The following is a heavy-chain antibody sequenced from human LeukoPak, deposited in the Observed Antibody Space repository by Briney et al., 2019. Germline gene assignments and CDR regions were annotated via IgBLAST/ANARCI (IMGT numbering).Heavy chain of an antibody. Sequence: GASVKVSCKASGYTFTSYGISWVRQAPGQGLEWMGWISACNVNTNFAQKLQGRVTMTTDTSTNTAYMELRSLRSDDTAVYYCASWAGYCASNNCYATSLDYWGQGTLVTVSA. V-gene: IGHV1-18*01. D-gene: IGHD2-2*01. CDR1: GYTFTSYG. CDR3: ASWAGYCASNNCYATSLDY. CDR2: ISACNVNT. J-gene: IGHJ4*02.